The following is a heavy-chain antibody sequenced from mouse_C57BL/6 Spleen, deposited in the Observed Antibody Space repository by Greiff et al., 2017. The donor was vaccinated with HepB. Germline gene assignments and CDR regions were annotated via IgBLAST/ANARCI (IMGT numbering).Heavy chain of an antibody. CDR3: AKNSYYSNYESAMDY. J-gene: IGHJ4*01. D-gene: IGHD2-5*01. V-gene: IGHV2-5*01. Sequence: QVQLQQSGPGLVQPSQSLSITCTVSGFSLTSYGVHWVRQSPGKGLEWLGVIWRGGSTDYNAAFMSRLSITKDNSKSQVFFKMNSLQADDTAIYYCAKNSYYSNYESAMDYWGQGTSVTVSS. CDR1: GFSLTSYG. CDR2: IWRGGST.